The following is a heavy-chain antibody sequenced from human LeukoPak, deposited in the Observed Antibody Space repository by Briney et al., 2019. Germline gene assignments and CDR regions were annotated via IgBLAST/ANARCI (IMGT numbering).Heavy chain of an antibody. CDR2: VYHSGST. CDR3: ARAGNYYCSSGYYSHFDY. CDR1: GASISSDY. D-gene: IGHD3-22*01. J-gene: IGHJ4*02. Sequence: SETLSLTCTVSGASISSDYWNWIRQPPGKGLEWIGHVYHSGSTNYNPSLKSRVTISVDTSKNQFSLKLSSVTAADTAVYYCARAGNYYCSSGYYSHFDYWGQGTLVTASS. V-gene: IGHV4-59*01.